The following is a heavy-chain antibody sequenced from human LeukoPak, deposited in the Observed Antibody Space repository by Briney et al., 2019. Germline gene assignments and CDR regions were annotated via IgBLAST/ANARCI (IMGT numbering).Heavy chain of an antibody. V-gene: IGHV3-66*01. CDR1: GGSISSSSYY. CDR2: IYSGGST. Sequence: ETLSLTCTVSGGSISSSSYYWSWVRQAPGKGLEWVSVIYSGGSTYYADSVKGRFTISRDNSKNTLYLQMNSLRAEDTAVYYCARAGPSSSWHQFDYWGQGTLVTVSS. CDR3: ARAGPSSSWHQFDY. J-gene: IGHJ4*02. D-gene: IGHD6-13*01.